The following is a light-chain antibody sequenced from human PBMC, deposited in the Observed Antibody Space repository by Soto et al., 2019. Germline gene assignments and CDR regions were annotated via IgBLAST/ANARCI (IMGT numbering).Light chain of an antibody. V-gene: IGKV3-20*01. CDR3: QQYVSIPLT. Sequence: EIVMTQSPAILSVSPGERATLSCRASQSVSSSYLAWYQQKPGQAPRLLIYGASSRATGIPDRFSGSGSGTDFTLTISRLEPEDFAVYYCQQYVSIPLTFGGGTKVDIK. J-gene: IGKJ4*01. CDR1: QSVSSSY. CDR2: GAS.